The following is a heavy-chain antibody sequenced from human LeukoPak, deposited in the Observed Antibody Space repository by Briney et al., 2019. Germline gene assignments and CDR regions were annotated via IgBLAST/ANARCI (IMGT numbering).Heavy chain of an antibody. Sequence: SQTLSLTCAVSGGSISSGGYSWSWIRQPPGKGLEWIGYIYYSGSTYYNPSLKSRVTISVDTSKNQFSLKLSSVTAADTAVYYCARDLALFWFDPWGQGTLVTVSS. CDR3: ARDLALFWFDP. V-gene: IGHV4-30-4*07. CDR1: GGSISSGGYS. CDR2: IYYSGST. J-gene: IGHJ5*02. D-gene: IGHD5-12*01.